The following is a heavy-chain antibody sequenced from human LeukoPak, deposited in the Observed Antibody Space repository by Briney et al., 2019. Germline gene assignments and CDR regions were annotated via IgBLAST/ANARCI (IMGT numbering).Heavy chain of an antibody. CDR2: FDPEDGET. V-gene: IGHV1-24*01. J-gene: IGHJ2*01. CDR3: ATKGVYDSSGYHIPNWYFDL. Sequence: VASVKVSCRVSGYTLTELSMHWVRQAPGKGLEWMGGFDPEDGETIYAQKFQGRVTMTEDTSTDTAYMELSSLRSEDTAVYYCATKGVYDSSGYHIPNWYFDLWGRGTLVTVSS. D-gene: IGHD3-22*01. CDR1: GYTLTELS.